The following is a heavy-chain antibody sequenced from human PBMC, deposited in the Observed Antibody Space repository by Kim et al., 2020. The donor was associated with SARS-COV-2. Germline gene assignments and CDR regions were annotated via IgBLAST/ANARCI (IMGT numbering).Heavy chain of an antibody. Sequence: NYAQKLQGRVTMTTDTSTSTAYMELRSLRSDDTAVYYCARGTNGDYEPDYWGQGTLVTVSS. CDR3: ARGTNGDYEPDY. V-gene: IGHV1-18*01. D-gene: IGHD4-17*01. J-gene: IGHJ4*02.